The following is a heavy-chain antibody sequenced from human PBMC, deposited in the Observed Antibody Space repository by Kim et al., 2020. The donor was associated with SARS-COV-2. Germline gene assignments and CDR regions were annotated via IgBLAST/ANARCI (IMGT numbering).Heavy chain of an antibody. CDR2: K. CDR3: ESMTRRGAYTVY. V-gene: IGHV3-7*01. J-gene: IGHJ4*02. Sequence: KYYVESVRGRFTSSRDNAKNSLYLQMDSVRAQDAAVYYCESMTRRGAYTVYWGQGTPVTVSS. D-gene: IGHD4-4*01.